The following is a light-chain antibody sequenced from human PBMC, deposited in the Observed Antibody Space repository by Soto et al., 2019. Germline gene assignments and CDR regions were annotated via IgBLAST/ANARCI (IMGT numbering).Light chain of an antibody. V-gene: IGLV1-47*02. J-gene: IGLJ2*01. Sequence: QSVLTQPPSAPGTPGQRVTISCSGSSSNIGSNYVFWYQYLPGTAPKLLIYSNNQRPSGVPDRFSGSKSGTSASLAISGLRSEDEADYYCAAWDDSLSGVVFGGGTKLTVL. CDR1: SSNIGSNY. CDR3: AAWDDSLSGVV. CDR2: SNN.